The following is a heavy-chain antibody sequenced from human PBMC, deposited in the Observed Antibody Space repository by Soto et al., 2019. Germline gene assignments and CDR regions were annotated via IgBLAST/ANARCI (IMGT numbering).Heavy chain of an antibody. CDR2: ISGGGGST. V-gene: IGHV3-23*01. CDR3: AKVSLGATTITDYYCYGLDV. J-gene: IGHJ6*02. D-gene: IGHD1-26*01. Sequence: GGSLRLSCAASGFTFSSYAMSWVRQAPGKGLEWVSAISGGGGSTYYADSVKGRVTISRDNSKNTLYLQMNSLRAEDTAVYYCAKVSLGATTITDYYCYGLDVWGQGTTVTVSS. CDR1: GFTFSSYA.